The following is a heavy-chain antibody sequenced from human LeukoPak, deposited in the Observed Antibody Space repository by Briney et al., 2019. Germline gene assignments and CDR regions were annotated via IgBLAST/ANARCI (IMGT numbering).Heavy chain of an antibody. Sequence: SETLSLTCTVSDDSISRISYYWSWIRQPPGMGLEWIGSISYTGSTYYNPSLKSRVTISVDTSKNQFSLKLSSVTAADSAVYYCTRQRGFEVLDYLGQGTLVTVSS. CDR1: DDSISRISYY. CDR2: ISYTGST. J-gene: IGHJ4*02. V-gene: IGHV4-39*01. CDR3: TRQRGFEVLDY.